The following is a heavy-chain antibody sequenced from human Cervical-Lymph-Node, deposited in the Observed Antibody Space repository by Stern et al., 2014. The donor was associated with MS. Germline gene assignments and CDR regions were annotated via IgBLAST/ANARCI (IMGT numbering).Heavy chain of an antibody. J-gene: IGHJ4*02. CDR3: TTSQGAF. CDR2: LNPNTGNS. V-gene: IGHV1-8*02. Sequence: QVQLMQSGAEVKKPGASVKVSCKSSGYTFINYDVNWVRQTTGHGLEWLGWLNPNTGNSGSSQKFQGRVTLTCNTSISTAYMDLTDLRSDDTAVYYCTTSQGAFWGQGTLVTVSS. CDR1: GYTFINYD. D-gene: IGHD3-16*01.